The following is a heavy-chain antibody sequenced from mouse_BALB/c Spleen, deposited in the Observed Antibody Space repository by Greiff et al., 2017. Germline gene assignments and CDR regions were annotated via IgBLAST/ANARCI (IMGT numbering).Heavy chain of an antibody. D-gene: IGHD1-1*01. Sequence: EVQLQQSGAELVKPGASVKLSCTASGFNIQDTYMHWVKQRPEQGLEWIGRIDPANGNTKYDPKFQGKATITADTSSNTAYLQLSSLTSEDTAVYYCASPLLLRGGNYAMDYWGQGTSVTVSS. CDR3: ASPLLLRGGNYAMDY. V-gene: IGHV14-3*02. CDR2: IDPANGNT. J-gene: IGHJ4*01. CDR1: GFNIQDTY.